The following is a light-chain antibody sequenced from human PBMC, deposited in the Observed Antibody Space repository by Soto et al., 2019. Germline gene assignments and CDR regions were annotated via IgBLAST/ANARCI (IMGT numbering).Light chain of an antibody. V-gene: IGKV3-20*01. Sequence: EIVLTQSPGTLSLSPGERATLSCRASQSISSSYLAWYQQKPGQAPRPLIYGASSRASGIPDRFSGSGSGTDFTLTISRLEPEDFAVYYCQQYGSSRALTFGGGTTVEIK. CDR1: QSISSSY. CDR2: GAS. CDR3: QQYGSSRALT. J-gene: IGKJ4*01.